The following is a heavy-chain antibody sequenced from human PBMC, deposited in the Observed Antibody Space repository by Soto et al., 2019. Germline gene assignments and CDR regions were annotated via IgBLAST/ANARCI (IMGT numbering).Heavy chain of an antibody. D-gene: IGHD1-26*01. J-gene: IGHJ4*02. V-gene: IGHV1-18*01. CDR1: GYSFNRYG. CDR3: AGDRAGGGYYFDY. Sequence: QVQLVQSGAEVKKPGASVKVSCKASGYSFNRYGISWVRQAPGQGLEWMGWISAYNGNTNYAQNLQGRVTMTTDTXTSTAYMERRSLRSDDTAVYYCAGDRAGGGYYFDYWGQGALVTVSS. CDR2: ISAYNGNT.